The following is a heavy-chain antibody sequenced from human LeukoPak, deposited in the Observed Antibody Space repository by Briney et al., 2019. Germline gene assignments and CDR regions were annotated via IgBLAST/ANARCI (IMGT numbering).Heavy chain of an antibody. J-gene: IGHJ4*02. CDR2: IYHSGST. V-gene: IGHV4-4*02. CDR1: GGSISSSNW. Sequence: SGTLSLTCAVSGGSISSSNWWSWVRQPPGKGLEWIGEIYHSGSTNYNPSLKSRVTISVDKSKNQFSLKLSSVTAADTAVYYCARSRGIAVAGESDYWGQGTLVTVSS. D-gene: IGHD6-19*01. CDR3: ARSRGIAVAGESDY.